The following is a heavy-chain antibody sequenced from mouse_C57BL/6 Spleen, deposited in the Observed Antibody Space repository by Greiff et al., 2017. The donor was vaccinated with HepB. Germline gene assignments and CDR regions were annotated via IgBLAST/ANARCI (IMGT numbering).Heavy chain of an antibody. CDR3: ARDPYYYGSSPYWYFDV. D-gene: IGHD1-1*01. CDR2: ISDGGSYT. CDR1: GFTFSSYA. Sequence: VQLKQSGGGLVKPGGSLKLSCAASGFTFSSYAMSWVRQTPEKRLEWVATISDGGSYTYYPDNVKGRFTISRDNAKNNLYLQMSHLKSEDTAMYYCARDPYYYGSSPYWYFDVWGTGTTVTVSS. J-gene: IGHJ1*03. V-gene: IGHV5-4*01.